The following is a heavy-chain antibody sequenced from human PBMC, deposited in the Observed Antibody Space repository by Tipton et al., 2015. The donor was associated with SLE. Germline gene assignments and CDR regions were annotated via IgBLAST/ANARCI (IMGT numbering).Heavy chain of an antibody. D-gene: IGHD3-3*01. V-gene: IGHV4-59*11. CDR3: ARGLASDFWSGYPGYYFDY. CDR2: IYYSGST. Sequence: TLSLTCTVSGGSISSHYWSWIRQPPGKGLEWLGYIYYSGSTNYNPSLKSRVTISVDTSKNQFSLKLSSVTAADTAVYYCARGLASDFWSGYPGYYFDYWGQGTLVTVSP. J-gene: IGHJ4*02. CDR1: GGSISSHY.